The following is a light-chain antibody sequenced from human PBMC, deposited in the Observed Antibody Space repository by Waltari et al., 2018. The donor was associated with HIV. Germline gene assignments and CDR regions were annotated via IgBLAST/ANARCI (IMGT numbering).Light chain of an antibody. V-gene: IGLV2-11*01. J-gene: IGLJ3*02. CDR3: CSYAGSSWV. CDR1: SSDIGGYNY. CDR2: AVS. Sequence: QSALTQPRSVSGSPGQSVTISCTGTSSDIGGYNYVSWYQQYPGKAPKRMIYAVSERPSGVPDRFSGSKSGNTASLTISGLQAEDETDYYCCSYAGSSWVFGGGTKLTVL.